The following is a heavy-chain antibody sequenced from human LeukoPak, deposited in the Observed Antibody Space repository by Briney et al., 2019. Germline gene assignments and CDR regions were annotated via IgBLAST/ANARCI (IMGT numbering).Heavy chain of an antibody. CDR3: ARGSNEMGYGMDV. V-gene: IGHV1-46*01. CDR2: INPSGGST. J-gene: IGHJ6*02. CDR1: GYTFTRYY. Sequence: ASVKVSCKASGYTFTRYYMHWVRQAPGQGREWMGIINPSGGSTSYAQKFQGRVTLTRDTSTSTVYMELSSLRTEDTAVYYCARGSNEMGYGMDVWGQGTTVTVSS. D-gene: IGHD5-24*01.